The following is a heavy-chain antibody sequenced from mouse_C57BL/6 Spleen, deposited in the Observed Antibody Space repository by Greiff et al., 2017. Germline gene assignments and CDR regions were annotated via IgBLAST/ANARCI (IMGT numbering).Heavy chain of an antibody. CDR2: IHPNSGST. D-gene: IGHD2-4*01. CDR1: GYTFTSSW. J-gene: IGHJ3*01. Sequence: QVQLQQPGAELVKPGASVKLSCKASGYTFTSSWMHCVKQRPGQGLEWIGMIHPNSGSTNYNEKFKSKATLTVDKSSSTAYMQLSSLTSEDSAVYYCARAVDYDWFAYWGQGTLVTVSA. V-gene: IGHV1-64*01. CDR3: ARAVDYDWFAY.